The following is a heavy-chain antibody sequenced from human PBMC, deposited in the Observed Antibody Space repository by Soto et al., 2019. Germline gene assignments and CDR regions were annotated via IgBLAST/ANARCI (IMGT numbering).Heavy chain of an antibody. CDR1: GGSISSSNW. Sequence: PSETLSLTCAVSGGSISSSNWWSWVRQPPGKGLEWIGEIYHSGSTNYNPSLKSRVTISVDKSKNQFSLKLSSVTAADTAVYYCASAYYDFWRGSLLDYYYGMDVWGQGTKVTVYS. CDR2: IYHSGST. D-gene: IGHD3-3*01. CDR3: ASAYYDFWRGSLLDYYYGMDV. J-gene: IGHJ6*02. V-gene: IGHV4-4*02.